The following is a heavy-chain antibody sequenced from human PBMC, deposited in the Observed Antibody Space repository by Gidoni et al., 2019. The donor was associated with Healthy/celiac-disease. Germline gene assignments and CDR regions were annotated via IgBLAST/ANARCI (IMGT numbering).Heavy chain of an antibody. V-gene: IGHV3-74*01. Sequence: EVQLVESGGGLVQPVGSLRLSCAASGFTFSSDWMHWVRQAPGKGLVWVSRINSDGSSTSDAEYVKGRFTISRDNAKNTLYLQMNSLRAEDTAVYYCARAFYDSSGYYREAFDYWGQGTLVTVSS. CDR2: INSDGSST. J-gene: IGHJ4*02. CDR3: ARAFYDSSGYYREAFDY. D-gene: IGHD3-22*01. CDR1: GFTFSSDW.